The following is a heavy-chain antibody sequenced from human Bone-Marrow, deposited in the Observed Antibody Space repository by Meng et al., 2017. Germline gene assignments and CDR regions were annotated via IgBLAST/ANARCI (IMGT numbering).Heavy chain of an antibody. V-gene: IGHV3-73*01. Sequence: GESLKISCVVSGVTISGSDIHWVRQASGKGLEWVGRIGSTRKNYATAYAASMRGKFTISRDDSKNTAYLQMNNLKTEDTAVYYCARGYSSSWYYFDYWGQGTMVTVSS. D-gene: IGHD6-13*01. J-gene: IGHJ4*02. CDR3: ARGYSSSWYYFDY. CDR1: GVTISGSD. CDR2: IGSTRKNYAT.